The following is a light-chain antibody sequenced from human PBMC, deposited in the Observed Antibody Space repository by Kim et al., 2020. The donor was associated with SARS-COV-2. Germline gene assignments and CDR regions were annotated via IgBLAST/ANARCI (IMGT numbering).Light chain of an antibody. CDR2: QDS. CDR3: QTWDGGTGV. J-gene: IGLJ1*01. CDR1: NLGENY. Sequence: SYELTQPPSVSVSPGQTATITCSGDNLGENYVCWYQQKPGQSPVVVIYQDSKRPSGIPERFFGSNSGNTATLTISGTQAVDEADYYCQTWDGGTGVFGTG. V-gene: IGLV3-1*01.